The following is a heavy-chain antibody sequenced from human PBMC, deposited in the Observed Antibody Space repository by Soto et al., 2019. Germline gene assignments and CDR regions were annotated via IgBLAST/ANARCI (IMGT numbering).Heavy chain of an antibody. D-gene: IGHD1-1*01. V-gene: IGHV3-30*18. CDR1: GFTFSSYG. J-gene: IGHJ4*02. CDR2: ISYDGSNK. CDR3: AKDYQSGTGDY. Sequence: SLRLSCAASGFTFSSYGMHWVRQAPGKGLEWVAVISYDGSNKYYADSVKGRFTISRDNSKNTLYLQMNSLRAEDTAVYYCAKDYQSGTGDYWGQGTLVTVSS.